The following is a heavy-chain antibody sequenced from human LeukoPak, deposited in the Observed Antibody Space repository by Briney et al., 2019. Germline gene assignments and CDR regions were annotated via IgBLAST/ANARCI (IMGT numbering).Heavy chain of an antibody. CDR3: ARVHIVTGTYFDS. V-gene: IGHV4-4*07. Sequence: SSETLSLTCTISGDSMSGYSWSWLRQPAGKELEWIGRIYTSYFTEYNLALDGRVTMSIDTAKNQISLMLESVTAADPALYYFARVHIVTGTYFDSWGQGALVTVSS. CDR2: IYTSYFT. CDR1: GDSMSGYS. J-gene: IGHJ4*02. D-gene: IGHD3-10*01.